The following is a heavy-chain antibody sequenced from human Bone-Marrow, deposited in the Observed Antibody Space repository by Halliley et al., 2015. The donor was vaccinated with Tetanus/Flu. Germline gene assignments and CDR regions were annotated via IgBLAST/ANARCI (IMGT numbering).Heavy chain of an antibody. D-gene: IGHD2-2*01. Sequence: WVGPIKSKTVGGTTDYPAPVKVRFTISRDDSKNTLYLQIGSLKTEDTAVYYCTPLVLSSPFDYWGQGTLVPVSS. V-gene: IGHV3-15*07. CDR3: TPLVLSSPFDY. CDR2: IKSKTVGGTT. J-gene: IGHJ4*02.